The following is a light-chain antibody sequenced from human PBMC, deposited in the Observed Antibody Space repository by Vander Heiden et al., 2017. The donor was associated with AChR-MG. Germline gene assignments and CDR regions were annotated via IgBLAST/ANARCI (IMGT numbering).Light chain of an antibody. J-gene: IGLJ1*01. CDR1: SSNIGSNY. CDR2: DTH. CDR3: GTWDSSLSAYV. V-gene: IGLV1-51*01. Sequence: QSVLTQPPSVSAAPGQKVTISCSGSSSNIGSNYASWYQQLPGRAPKLLIYDTHKRPSGIPDRFSGSKSGTSATLGITGLQTGDEADYYCGTWDSSLSAYVFGPGTKVTVL.